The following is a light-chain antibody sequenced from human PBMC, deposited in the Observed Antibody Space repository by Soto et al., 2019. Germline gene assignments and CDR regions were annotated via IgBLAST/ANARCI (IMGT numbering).Light chain of an antibody. CDR2: NVY. J-gene: IGLJ1*01. V-gene: IGLV2-14*01. Sequence: QSALTQPRSVSGSPGQSVTISCTGTSSDVGGYNYVSWYQQHLGKAPKLMIYNVYSRPSGVSSRFSGSKSGNTASLTISWLQAEDEADYYCNSYTSASTYVFGTGTKVTVL. CDR1: SSDVGGYNY. CDR3: NSYTSASTYV.